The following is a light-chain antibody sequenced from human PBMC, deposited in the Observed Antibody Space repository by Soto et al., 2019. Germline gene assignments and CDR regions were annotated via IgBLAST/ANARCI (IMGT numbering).Light chain of an antibody. J-gene: IGKJ5*01. Sequence: EIVMTQSPATLSVSPGERATLSCRASQSVSSNLAWYQQKPGQAPRLLIYGASTRATGIPARFSGSGSGTELTLTISSLQSEDFAVYYCKQYNNWLITFGQGTRLEIK. V-gene: IGKV3-15*01. CDR2: GAS. CDR3: KQYNNWLIT. CDR1: QSVSSN.